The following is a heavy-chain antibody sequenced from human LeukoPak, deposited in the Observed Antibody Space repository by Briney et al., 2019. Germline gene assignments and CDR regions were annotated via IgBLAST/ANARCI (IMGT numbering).Heavy chain of an antibody. CDR1: GFTFDEYA. CDR3: AKDGGSSWYQGYYYYYYGMDV. V-gene: IGHV3-43*02. CDR2: ISGDGGST. D-gene: IGHD6-13*01. J-gene: IGHJ6*02. Sequence: GGSLRLSCAASGFTFDEYAMHWVRQAPGKGLEWVSLISGDGGSTYYADSVKGRFTISRDNSKNSLYLQMNSLRTEDTALYYCAKDGGSSWYQGYYYYYYGMDVWGQGTTVTVSS.